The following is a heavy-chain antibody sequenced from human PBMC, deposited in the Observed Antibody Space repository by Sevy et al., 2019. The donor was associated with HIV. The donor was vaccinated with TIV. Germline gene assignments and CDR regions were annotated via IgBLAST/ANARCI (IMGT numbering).Heavy chain of an antibody. CDR3: AREAGGYDYDYGMDV. J-gene: IGHJ6*02. CDR1: GGTIVSSGHY. D-gene: IGHD5-12*01. CDR2: IYYNGHP. V-gene: IGHV4-39*02. Sequence: SETLSLTCSVSGGTIVSSGHYWGWIRQIPGKGLEWIGRIYYNGHPYYSPSLKSRLTISIDTSKNQFSLNLSSVTAADTAIYFCAREAGGYDYDYGMDVWGQGTTVTVSS.